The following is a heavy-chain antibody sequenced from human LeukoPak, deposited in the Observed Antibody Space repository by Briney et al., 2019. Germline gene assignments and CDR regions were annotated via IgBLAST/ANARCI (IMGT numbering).Heavy chain of an antibody. V-gene: IGHV3-33*06. CDR1: GFTFSSYG. Sequence: GRSLRLSCAASGFTFSSYGMHWVRQAPGKGLEWVAVIWYDGSNKYYADSVKGRFTISRDNSKNTLYLQMNSLRAEDTAVYYCAKDSDLGSGPYFDYWGQGTLVTVSS. D-gene: IGHD2-15*01. J-gene: IGHJ4*02. CDR2: IWYDGSNK. CDR3: AKDSDLGSGPYFDY.